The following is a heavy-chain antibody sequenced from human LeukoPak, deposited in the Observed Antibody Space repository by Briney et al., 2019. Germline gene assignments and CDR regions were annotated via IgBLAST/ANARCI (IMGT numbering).Heavy chain of an antibody. J-gene: IGHJ4*01. D-gene: IGHD5-12*01. CDR3: VRDGGYSGYHD. CDR1: GFTFSSYS. V-gene: IGHV3-7*04. CDR2: IKQDGSER. Sequence: GGSLRLSCAASGFTFSSYSLTCVRQAPGKGLEWVANIKQDGSERYYVDSMKGRITISRDNAKKSLYLEMNSLSAEDTAVYYCVRDGGYSGYHDWGQGTLVTVSS.